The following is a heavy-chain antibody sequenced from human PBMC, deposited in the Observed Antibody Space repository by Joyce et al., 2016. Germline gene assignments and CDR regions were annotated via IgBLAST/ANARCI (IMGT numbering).Heavy chain of an antibody. CDR2: VSDDGTRK. Sequence: QVHLRESGGGVVQPGRSLRLSCGASGYRFSSFAVHWVRQAPGKGLEWVAVVSDDGTRKFYADSVKGRFTISRDNSRNTASLQMSSLRPEDTAMYFCASRYSSAWSLDYWGQGTLVSVSS. CDR3: ASRYSSAWSLDY. V-gene: IGHV3-30*04. J-gene: IGHJ4*02. D-gene: IGHD6-19*01. CDR1: GYRFSSFA.